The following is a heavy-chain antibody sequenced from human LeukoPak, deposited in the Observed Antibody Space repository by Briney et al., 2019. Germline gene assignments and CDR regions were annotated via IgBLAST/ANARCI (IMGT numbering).Heavy chain of an antibody. D-gene: IGHD3-3*01. Sequence: GGSLRLSCAASEFTFSSYGMHWVRQAPGKGLEWVAVIWYDGSNKYYADSVKGRFTISRDNSKNTLYLQMNSLRAEDTAVYYCAKGDYDYGGFDPWGQGTLVTVSS. CDR3: AKGDYDYGGFDP. V-gene: IGHV3-33*06. J-gene: IGHJ5*02. CDR2: IWYDGSNK. CDR1: EFTFSSYG.